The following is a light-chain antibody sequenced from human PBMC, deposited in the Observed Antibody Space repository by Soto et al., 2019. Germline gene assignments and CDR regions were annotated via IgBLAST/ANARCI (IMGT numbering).Light chain of an antibody. CDR2: GAS. Sequence: EIVLTQSPGTLSLSPGDRATLSCEASHSVINNYLAWYQHKPGQAPRLLIYGASSRATGIPDRFSGSGSGTDFTLTISRLEPEDLAVYYCQQYDTSLPYTFGGGTKVEIK. V-gene: IGKV3-20*01. J-gene: IGKJ4*01. CDR3: QQYDTSLPYT. CDR1: HSVINNY.